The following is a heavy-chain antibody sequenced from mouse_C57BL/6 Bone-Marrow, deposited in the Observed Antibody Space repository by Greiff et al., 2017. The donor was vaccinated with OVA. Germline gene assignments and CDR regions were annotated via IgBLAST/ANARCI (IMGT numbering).Heavy chain of an antibody. J-gene: IGHJ4*01. CDR2: IDPETGGT. D-gene: IGHD2-5*01. Sequence: VQLQQSGAELVRPGASVTLSCKASGYTFTDYEMHWVKQTPVHGLEWIGAIDPETGGTAYNQKFKGKAILTADKSSSPAYMELRSLTSEDSAVYYCTRGYSNYYAMDYWGQGTSVTVSS. V-gene: IGHV1-15*01. CDR1: GYTFTDYE. CDR3: TRGYSNYYAMDY.